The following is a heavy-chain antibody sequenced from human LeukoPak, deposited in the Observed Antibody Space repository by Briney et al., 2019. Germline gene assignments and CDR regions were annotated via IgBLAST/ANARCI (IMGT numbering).Heavy chain of an antibody. CDR2: IYYSRNT. J-gene: IGHJ4*02. CDR3: ATRSASDWSIDY. V-gene: IGHV4-28*01. D-gene: IGHD6-19*01. CDR1: GYSISSGNW. Sequence: SDTLSLTCAVSGYSISSGNWWGWIRQPPGKGLEWIGYIYYSRNTYYTPSPKSRVTMSVDTSKSQFSPKLSSVTAVDTAVYYCATRSASDWSIDYWGQGSLVTVSS.